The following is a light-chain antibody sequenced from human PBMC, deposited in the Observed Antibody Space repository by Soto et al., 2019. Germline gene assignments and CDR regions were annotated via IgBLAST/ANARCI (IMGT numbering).Light chain of an antibody. J-gene: IGKJ1*01. CDR1: QSVSSN. V-gene: IGKV3D-15*01. Sequence: EIVMTHSPATLSVSPCERATLSSRASQSVSSNLAWYQQKPGQAPRLLIYDTFSRATGIPDRFSGSGSGTEFTLTISSLQPDDFATYYCQQYNSYSWTFGHGTKVDIK. CDR3: QQYNSYSWT. CDR2: DTF.